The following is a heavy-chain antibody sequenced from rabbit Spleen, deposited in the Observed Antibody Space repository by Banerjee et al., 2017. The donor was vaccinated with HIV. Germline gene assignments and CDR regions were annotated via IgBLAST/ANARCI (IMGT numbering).Heavy chain of an antibody. CDR2: INAVTGKA. V-gene: IGHV1S45*01. J-gene: IGHJ4*01. CDR1: GFSFSNKAV. CDR3: ARETHGSSGSYGL. D-gene: IGHD5-1*01. Sequence: QQQLVESGGGLVKPGASLTLTCKASGFSFSNKAVMCWVRQTPGKGLEWIACINAVTGKAVYATWAKGRFTFSKTSSTTVTLQMTSLTAADTATYFCARETHGSSGSYGLWGPGTLVTVS.